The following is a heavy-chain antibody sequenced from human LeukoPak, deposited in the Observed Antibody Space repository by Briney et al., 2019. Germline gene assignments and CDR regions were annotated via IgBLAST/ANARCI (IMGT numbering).Heavy chain of an antibody. J-gene: IGHJ4*02. V-gene: IGHV3-9*01. CDR1: GFTFDDYA. CDR3: AKEDRRGRHFDY. Sequence: PGRSLRLSCAASGFTFDDYAMHWVRQAPGKGLEWVSGISWNSGSIGYADSVKGRFTISRDNAKNSLYLQMNSLRAEDTALYYCAKEDRRGRHFDYWGQGTLDTVSS. CDR2: ISWNSGSI. D-gene: IGHD3-16*01.